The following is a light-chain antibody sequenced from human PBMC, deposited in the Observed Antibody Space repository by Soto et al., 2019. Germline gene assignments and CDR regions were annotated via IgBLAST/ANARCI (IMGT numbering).Light chain of an antibody. V-gene: IGLV2-14*01. CDR2: DVS. CDR3: SSYTSSSTLL. J-gene: IGLJ1*01. Sequence: SVLTQPASVSGSPGQSITISCTGTSSVVGGYNYVSWYQQHPGKAPKLMIYDVSNRPSGVSNRFSGSKSGNTASLTISGLQAEDEADYYCSSYTSSSTLLFGTGTKVTVL. CDR1: SSVVGGYNY.